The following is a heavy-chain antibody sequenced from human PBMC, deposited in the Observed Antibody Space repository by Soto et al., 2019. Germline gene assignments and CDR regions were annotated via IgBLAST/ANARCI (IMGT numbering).Heavy chain of an antibody. CDR3: AREHSSSWYAHGRFDP. J-gene: IGHJ5*02. V-gene: IGHV3-33*08. CDR2: IWYDGSNK. D-gene: IGHD6-13*01. Sequence: PGGSLRLSCAASGFTFSSYGMHWVRQAPGKGLEWVAVIWYDGSNKYYADSVKGRFTISRDNSKNTLYLQMNSLRAEDTAVYYCAREHSSSWYAHGRFDPWGQGTLVTVSS. CDR1: GFTFSSYG.